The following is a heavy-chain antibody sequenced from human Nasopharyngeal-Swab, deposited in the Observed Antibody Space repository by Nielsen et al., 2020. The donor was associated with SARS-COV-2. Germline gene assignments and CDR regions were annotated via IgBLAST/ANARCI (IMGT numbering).Heavy chain of an antibody. Sequence: SETLSRTCTVSGGSISSYYWSWIRQPPGKGLEWIGYIYYSGSTNYNPSLKSRVTISVETSKNQFSLKLTSVTAADTAVYYCASNSTSWYGSAFDIWGQGTMVTVSS. CDR1: GGSISSYY. CDR2: IYYSGST. CDR3: ASNSTSWYGSAFDI. D-gene: IGHD2-2*01. V-gene: IGHV4-59*01. J-gene: IGHJ3*02.